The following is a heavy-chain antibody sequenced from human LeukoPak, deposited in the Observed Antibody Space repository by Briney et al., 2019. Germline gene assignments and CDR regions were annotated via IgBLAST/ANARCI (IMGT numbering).Heavy chain of an antibody. CDR2: IYYSGST. J-gene: IGHJ4*02. Sequence: SETLSLTYTVSGGSISSGGYYWSWIRQHPGKGLEWIGYIYYSGSTYYNPSLKSRVTISVDTSKNQFSLKLSSVTAADTAVHYCAGVRVTELPLDHWGQGTLVTVSS. V-gene: IGHV4-31*03. CDR1: GGSISSGGYY. D-gene: IGHD3-10*01. CDR3: AGVRVTELPLDH.